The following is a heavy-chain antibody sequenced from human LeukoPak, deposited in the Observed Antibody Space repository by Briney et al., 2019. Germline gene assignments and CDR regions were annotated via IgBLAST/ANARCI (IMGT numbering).Heavy chain of an antibody. V-gene: IGHV4-39*07. CDR2: IYYSGST. J-gene: IGHJ3*02. CDR1: GGPISSSSYY. Sequence: SETLSLTCTVSGGPISSSSYYWGWIRQPPGKGLEWIGSIYYSGSTSYNPSLKSRATISGDTSKNQFSLKLTSVTAADTAVYYCAREMVLTAISHDAFDIWGRGTMVTVSS. CDR3: AREMVLTAISHDAFDI. D-gene: IGHD2-21*02.